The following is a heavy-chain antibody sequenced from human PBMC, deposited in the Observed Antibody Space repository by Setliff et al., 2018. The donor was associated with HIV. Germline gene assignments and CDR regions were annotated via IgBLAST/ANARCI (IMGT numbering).Heavy chain of an antibody. V-gene: IGHV4-39*01. CDR3: ASRVYYYDSSGYLREEGFDP. CDR1: GGSISNSRYY. CDR2: IYYNGIT. D-gene: IGHD3-22*01. Sequence: PSETLSLTCTVSGGSISNSRYYWSWIRQPPGKGLEWIGSIYYNGITNYNPSLKSRVTVSVDTSKNQFSLKLSSVTAADAAVYYCASRVYYYDSSGYLREEGFDPWGQGTLVTVSS. J-gene: IGHJ5*02.